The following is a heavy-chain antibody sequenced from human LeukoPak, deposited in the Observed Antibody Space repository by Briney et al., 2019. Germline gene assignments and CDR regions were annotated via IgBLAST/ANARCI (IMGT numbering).Heavy chain of an antibody. CDR3: ARDWYCSGGSCYGFQYFQH. J-gene: IGHJ1*01. Sequence: ASVKVSCKASGYTFTSYYMHWVRQAPGQGLEWMGWINPNSGGTNYAQKFQGRVTITRDTSISTAYMELSRLRSDDTAVYYCARDWYCSGGSCYGFQYFQHWGQGTLVTVSS. V-gene: IGHV1-2*02. CDR2: INPNSGGT. CDR1: GYTFTSYY. D-gene: IGHD2-15*01.